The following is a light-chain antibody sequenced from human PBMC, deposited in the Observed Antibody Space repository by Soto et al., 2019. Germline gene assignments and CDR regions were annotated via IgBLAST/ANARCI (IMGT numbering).Light chain of an antibody. CDR1: SSNIGNNY. V-gene: IGLV1-51*01. CDR3: GTWDSSLTGGRV. J-gene: IGLJ1*01. CDR2: DNN. Sequence: QSVLTQPPSVSAAPGQTVTISCSGSSSNIGNNYVSWYQQLPGTAPKLLIYDNNKRPSGIPDRFSGSKSGTSATLGITGLQTGDEADYYCGTWDSSLTGGRVFGTGTKLTVL.